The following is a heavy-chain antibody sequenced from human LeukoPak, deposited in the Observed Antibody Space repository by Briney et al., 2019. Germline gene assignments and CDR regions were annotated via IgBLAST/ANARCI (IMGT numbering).Heavy chain of an antibody. CDR1: GFTFSDYY. J-gene: IGHJ4*02. CDR2: IYYSGST. V-gene: IGHV4-39*01. Sequence: GSLRLSCAASGFTFSDYYMSWIRQPPGKGLEWIGSIYYSGSTYYNPSLKSRVTISVDTSKNQFSLKLSSVTAADTAVYYCARHGYSSSWYQLDYWGQGTLVTVSS. CDR3: ARHGYSSSWYQLDY. D-gene: IGHD6-13*01.